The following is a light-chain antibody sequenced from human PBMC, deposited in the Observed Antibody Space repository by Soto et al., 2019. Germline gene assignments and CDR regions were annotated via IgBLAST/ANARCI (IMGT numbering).Light chain of an antibody. Sequence: EIVLTQSPATLSLSPGERDTLSCRASQSVSSCLAWYQQKPGQASRLLIYDASHRATGIPARFSGSGSGTEFTLTISSLEHEDFAVYYCQQRSNWPRYTFGQGTKLEIK. J-gene: IGKJ2*01. CDR1: QSVSSC. V-gene: IGKV3-11*01. CDR2: DAS. CDR3: QQRSNWPRYT.